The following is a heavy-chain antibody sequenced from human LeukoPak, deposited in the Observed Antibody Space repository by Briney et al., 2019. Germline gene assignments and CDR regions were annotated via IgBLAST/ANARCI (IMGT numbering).Heavy chain of an antibody. CDR2: VSGGDVHT. Sequence: GGTLRLSCAASGFTFSSYGMTWVRQAPGKGLEWVSAVSGGDVHTYYADSVKGRVTISRDNSRNTLYLQMNSLRPEDTAVYYCATSRGYTDYWGQGTLVTVSS. J-gene: IGHJ4*02. CDR1: GFTFSSYG. CDR3: ATSRGYTDY. V-gene: IGHV3-23*01. D-gene: IGHD6-25*01.